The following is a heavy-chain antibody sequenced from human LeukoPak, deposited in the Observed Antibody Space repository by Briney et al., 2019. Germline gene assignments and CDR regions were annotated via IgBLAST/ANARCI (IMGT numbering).Heavy chain of an antibody. D-gene: IGHD6-13*01. J-gene: IGHJ4*02. Sequence: SVKVSCKASGGTFSSYAISWVRQAPGQGLEWMGGIIPIFGTANYAQKFQGRVTITADESTSTAYMELSSLRSEDTAVYYCARVKYSSSWYVRRQKDFDYWGQGTLVTVSS. CDR3: ARVKYSSSWYVRRQKDFDY. V-gene: IGHV1-69*01. CDR2: IIPIFGTA. CDR1: GGTFSSYA.